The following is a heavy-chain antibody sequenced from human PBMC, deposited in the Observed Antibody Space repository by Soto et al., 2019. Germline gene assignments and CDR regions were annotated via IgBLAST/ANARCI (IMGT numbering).Heavy chain of an antibody. Sequence: SETLSLTCAVYGGSFSGYYWSWIRQPPGKGLEWIGEINHSGSTNYNPSLKSRVTLSVDTSKNQFSLKLSSVTAADTAVYYCARITYYDYIWGSYRYTPFDYWGQGTLVTVSS. V-gene: IGHV4-34*01. CDR2: INHSGST. D-gene: IGHD3-16*02. CDR1: GGSFSGYY. CDR3: ARITYYDYIWGSYRYTPFDY. J-gene: IGHJ4*02.